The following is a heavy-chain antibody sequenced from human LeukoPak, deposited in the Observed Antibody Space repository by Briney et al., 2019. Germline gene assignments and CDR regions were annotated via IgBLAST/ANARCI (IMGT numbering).Heavy chain of an antibody. D-gene: IGHD2-21*02. CDR2: IYHSGST. V-gene: IGHV4-4*02. CDR1: GGSISSSNW. CDR3: ARDRRYCGGDCSYYFDY. J-gene: IGHJ4*02. Sequence: SETLSLTCAVSGGSISSSNWWSWVRQPPGKGLEWIGEIYHSGSTNYNPSLKSRVTISVDKSKNQFSLKLSSVTAADTAVYYCARDRRYCGGDCSYYFDYWGQGTLVTVSS.